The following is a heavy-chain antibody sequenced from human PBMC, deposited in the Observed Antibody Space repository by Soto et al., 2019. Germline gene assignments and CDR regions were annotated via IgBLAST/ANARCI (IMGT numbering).Heavy chain of an antibody. V-gene: IGHV2-5*02. CDR2: IFWDVDK. Sequence: QITLNESGPPVVNPTEPLTLTCTFSGFSLPTRGVGVGWARRSPGKAPEWLPSIFWDVDKPYSTSLKSRLTITKDTSKNQVVLTMANVDPADTATYYCAHRVLRAVFGLVTTTAIYFDFWGQGTPVVVSS. J-gene: IGHJ4*02. D-gene: IGHD3-3*01. CDR1: GFSLPTRGVG. CDR3: AHRVLRAVFGLVTTTAIYFDF.